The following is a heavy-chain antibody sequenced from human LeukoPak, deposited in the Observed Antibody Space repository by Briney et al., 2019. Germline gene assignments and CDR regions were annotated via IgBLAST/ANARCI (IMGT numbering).Heavy chain of an antibody. CDR2: ISWNSGSI. Sequence: GGSLRLSCAASGFTFDDYAMHWVRQAPGKGLEWVSGISWNSGSIGYADSVKGRFTISRDNAKNSLYLQMNSLRAEDTALYYCAKDMYGSGSYIRYYYYGLDVWGHGTTVTVSS. D-gene: IGHD3-10*01. J-gene: IGHJ6*02. CDR3: AKDMYGSGSYIRYYYYGLDV. CDR1: GFTFDDYA. V-gene: IGHV3-9*01.